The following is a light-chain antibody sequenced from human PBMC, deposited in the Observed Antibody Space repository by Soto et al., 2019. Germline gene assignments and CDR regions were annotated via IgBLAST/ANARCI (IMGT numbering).Light chain of an antibody. J-gene: IGLJ1*01. CDR1: SSNIGSNP. Sequence: QSVLTQPPSASGTPGQRVTISCSGSSSNIGSNPVNWYQHLPGTAPKLLIFSNNQRPSGVPDRFSGPKSGTSASLAISGLQSEDEADYYCAAWDVSLNGFYVFGTGTKVTVL. CDR3: AAWDVSLNGFYV. V-gene: IGLV1-44*01. CDR2: SNN.